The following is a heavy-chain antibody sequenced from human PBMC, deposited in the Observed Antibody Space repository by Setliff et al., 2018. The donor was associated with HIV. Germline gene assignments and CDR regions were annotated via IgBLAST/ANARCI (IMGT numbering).Heavy chain of an antibody. V-gene: IGHV4-34*11. CDR2: IFYSGST. Sequence: SETLSLTCAVYGGSFNDYYWSWIRQPPGKGLEWIGYIFYSGSTNYNPSLKSRVTISVDTSKNQFSLRLTSVTVADTAVYFCVRVFYDDTDYYAPLFDYWGQGTLVTVSS. CDR1: GGSFNDYY. D-gene: IGHD3-22*01. CDR3: VRVFYDDTDYYAPLFDY. J-gene: IGHJ4*02.